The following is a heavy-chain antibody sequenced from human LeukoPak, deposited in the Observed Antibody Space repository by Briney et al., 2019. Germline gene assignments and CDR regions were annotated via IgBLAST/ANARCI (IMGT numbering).Heavy chain of an antibody. CDR1: GGSISSYY. J-gene: IGHJ4*02. CDR2: IYYSGSN. CDR3: ARVFPQYGYFDY. V-gene: IGHV4-59*01. Sequence: SETLSLTCTVSGGSISSYYWSWIRQPPGKGLEWIGYIYYSGSNNYNPSLKSRVTISVDTSKTRFSLKLSSVTAADTAVYYCARVFPQYGYFDYWGQGTLVTVSS. D-gene: IGHD2-2*01.